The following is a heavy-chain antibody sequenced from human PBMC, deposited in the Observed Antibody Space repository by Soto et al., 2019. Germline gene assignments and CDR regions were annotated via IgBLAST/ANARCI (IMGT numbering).Heavy chain of an antibody. J-gene: IGHJ6*03. V-gene: IGHV4-59*08. CDR2: IYYSGST. CDR3: ARQSDGYYYYMVF. Sequence: QVQLQESGPGLVKPSETLSLTCTVSGGSISSYYWSWIRQPPGKGPEWIGYIYYSGSTNYNPSLKSRVTISVDASKNQISLKLSSVTAADTAVYYCARQSDGYYYYMVFWGKRTTVTVSS. CDR1: GGSISSYY.